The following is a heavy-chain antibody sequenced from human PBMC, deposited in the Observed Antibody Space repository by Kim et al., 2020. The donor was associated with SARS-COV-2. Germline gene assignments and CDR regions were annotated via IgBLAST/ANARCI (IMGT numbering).Heavy chain of an antibody. CDR2: ISYSGST. CDR3: ARSVHIVVVPAAMVEGYNWFDP. J-gene: IGHJ5*02. CDR1: DGSISSSTYY. Sequence: SETLSLTCTVSDGSISSSTYYWGWIRQPPGKGLEWIGSISYSGSTYYSPSLKSRVTISVDRSKNQLSLKLSSVTAADTAVYYCARSVHIVVVPAAMVEGYNWFDPWGQGTLVTVSS. D-gene: IGHD2-2*01. V-gene: IGHV4-39*01.